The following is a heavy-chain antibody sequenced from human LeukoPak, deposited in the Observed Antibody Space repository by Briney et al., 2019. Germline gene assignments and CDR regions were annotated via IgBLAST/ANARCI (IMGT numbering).Heavy chain of an antibody. J-gene: IGHJ3*02. CDR3: ARVRIAVAVSAFDI. CDR2: IKQDGSEK. D-gene: IGHD6-19*01. Sequence: PGGSLRLSCEASGFTFSSHCMSWVRQAPGKGLEWVANIKQDGSEKYYVDSVKGRFTISRDNAKSSLYLQMSILRAADTAVYYCARVRIAVAVSAFDIWGQGTMVTVSS. CDR1: GFTFSSHC. V-gene: IGHV3-7*01.